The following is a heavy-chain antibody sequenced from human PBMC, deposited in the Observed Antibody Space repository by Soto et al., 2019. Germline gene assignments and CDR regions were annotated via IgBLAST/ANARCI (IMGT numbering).Heavy chain of an antibody. D-gene: IGHD2-8*01. CDR2: ISGSGGST. V-gene: IGHV3-23*01. J-gene: IGHJ4*02. Sequence: GGSLRLSCAASGFTFSSYAMSWVRQAPGKGLEWVSAISGSGGSTYYADSVKGRFTISRDNSKNTLYLQMNSLRAEDTAVYYCAKGLDIVLMVYAIPPGSCFDYWGQGTLVTVSS. CDR3: AKGLDIVLMVYAIPPGSCFDY. CDR1: GFTFSSYA.